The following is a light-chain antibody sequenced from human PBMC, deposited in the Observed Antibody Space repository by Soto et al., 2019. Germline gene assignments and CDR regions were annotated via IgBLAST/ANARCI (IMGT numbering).Light chain of an antibody. CDR1: QSIDTY. V-gene: IGKV3-11*01. CDR2: DAS. J-gene: IGKJ4*01. CDR3: HQRYNWPLT. Sequence: EIVLTQSPATLSSSPGERATLSCRASQSIDTYLAWYQQKPGQAPRLLIYDASDRATGIPARFSGSGSGTAYTLNISVLAPEVFVVYDCHQRYNWPLTFGGGTKVYIE.